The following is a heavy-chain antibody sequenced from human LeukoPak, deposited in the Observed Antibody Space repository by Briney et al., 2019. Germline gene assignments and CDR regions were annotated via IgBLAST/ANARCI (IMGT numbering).Heavy chain of an antibody. J-gene: IGHJ6*03. D-gene: IGHD3-3*01. CDR3: ARGGTIFGSMDV. V-gene: IGHV4-59*01. Sequence: PSETLSLTCAVSGGSISSYYWSWIRQPPGKGLEWIGYIYYSGSTNYNPSLKSRVTISVDTSKNQFSLKLSSVTAADTAVYYCARGGTIFGSMDVWGKGTTVTVSS. CDR1: GGSISSYY. CDR2: IYYSGST.